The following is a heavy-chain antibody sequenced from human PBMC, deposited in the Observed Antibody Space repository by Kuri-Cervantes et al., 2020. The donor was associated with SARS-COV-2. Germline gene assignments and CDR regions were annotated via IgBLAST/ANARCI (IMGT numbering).Heavy chain of an antibody. J-gene: IGHJ4*02. V-gene: IGHV3-7*01. Sequence: GESLKISCAASGFTFSSYWMSWVRQAPGKGLEWMANIKQDGSEKYYVDSVKGRFTISRDNAKNSLYLQMNSLRAEDTAVYYCARDSSSGWFSYWGQGTLVTVSS. D-gene: IGHD6-19*01. CDR2: IKQDGSEK. CDR3: ARDSSSGWFSY. CDR1: GFTFSSYW.